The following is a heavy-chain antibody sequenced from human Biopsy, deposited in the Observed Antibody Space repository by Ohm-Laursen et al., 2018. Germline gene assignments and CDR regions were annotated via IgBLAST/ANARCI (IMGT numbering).Heavy chain of an antibody. V-gene: IGHV4-4*07. J-gene: IGHJ6*02. CDR1: GDSINNYY. D-gene: IGHD2/OR15-2a*01. Sequence: SETLSLTCTVSGDSINNYYWSWIRQPAGKGLEWIGRIYTSGSPNYNLSLESRVTMSVDTSKNQFSLNLRSVTAADTAIYYCTRATNSTGWPYYYFYGMDIWGQGTPVTVSS. CDR3: TRATNSTGWPYYYFYGMDI. CDR2: IYTSGSP.